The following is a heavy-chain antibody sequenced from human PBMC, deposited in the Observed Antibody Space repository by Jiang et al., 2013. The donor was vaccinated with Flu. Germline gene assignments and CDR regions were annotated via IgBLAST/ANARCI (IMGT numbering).Heavy chain of an antibody. D-gene: IGHD3-10*01. V-gene: IGHV3-33*01. CDR2: DGSNK. Sequence: DGSNKYYADSVKGRFTISRDNSKNTLYLQMNSLRAEDTAVYYCARDFDYGSVLPDAFDIWGQGTMVTVSS. J-gene: IGHJ3*02. CDR3: ARDFDYGSVLPDAFDI.